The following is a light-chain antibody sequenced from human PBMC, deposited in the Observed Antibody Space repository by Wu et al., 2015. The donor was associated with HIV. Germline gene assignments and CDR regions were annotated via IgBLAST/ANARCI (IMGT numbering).Light chain of an antibody. CDR1: QSVSSSY. CDR2: GAS. J-gene: IGKJ1*01. CDR3: QQYGGPQT. Sequence: EIVLTQSPGTLSLSRGERATLSCRASQSVSSSYLAWYQQKPGQAPRLLIYGASSRATGIPDRFSGSGSGTDFTLTISRLEPEDFAAYYCQQYGGPQTFGQGTKVEIK. V-gene: IGKV3-20*01.